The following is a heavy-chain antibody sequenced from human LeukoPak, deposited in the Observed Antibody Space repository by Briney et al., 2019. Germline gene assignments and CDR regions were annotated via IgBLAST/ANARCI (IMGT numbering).Heavy chain of an antibody. D-gene: IGHD4-17*01. CDR1: GYTFNRNA. CDR2: IGGSGDKT. CDR3: AKLATVTDS. Sequence: GGSLRPSCAASGYTFNRNAISWVRQAPGKGLEWVSTIGGSGDKTFYTDSVKGRFTISRDNSKNTLYLQMNSLRAEDTAVYYCAKLATVTDSWGQGTLVTVSS. J-gene: IGHJ4*02. V-gene: IGHV3-23*01.